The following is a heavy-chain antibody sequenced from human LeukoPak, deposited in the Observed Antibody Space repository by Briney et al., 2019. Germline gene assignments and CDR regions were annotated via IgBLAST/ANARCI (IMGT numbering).Heavy chain of an antibody. Sequence: GGSLRLSCAASGFTFTIYWMSWVRQAPGKGLEWVANIKQDGSKKYYVDSVKGRFTMSRDNAKNSLYLQMNSLRAEDTAVYYCARGYCSGGSCYSIYFDKWGQGTLVTVSS. CDR3: ARGYCSGGSCYSIYFDK. V-gene: IGHV3-7*01. CDR1: GFTFTIYW. D-gene: IGHD2-15*01. J-gene: IGHJ4*02. CDR2: IKQDGSKK.